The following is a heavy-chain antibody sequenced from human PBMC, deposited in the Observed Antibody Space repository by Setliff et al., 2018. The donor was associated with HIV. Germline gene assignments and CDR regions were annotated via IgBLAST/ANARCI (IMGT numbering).Heavy chain of an antibody. V-gene: IGHV1-2*02. CDR3: ARDQGYYDSSGYYYVGDAFDI. CDR2: INPNSGGT. Sequence: GASVKVSCKPSGYSFTNHYMHWVRQAPGQGLEWMGWINPNSGGTNYAQKFQGRVTMTRDTSISTAYMELSRLRSDDTAVYYCARDQGYYDSSGYYYVGDAFDIWGQGTMVTVSS. J-gene: IGHJ3*02. CDR1: GYSFTNHY. D-gene: IGHD3-22*01.